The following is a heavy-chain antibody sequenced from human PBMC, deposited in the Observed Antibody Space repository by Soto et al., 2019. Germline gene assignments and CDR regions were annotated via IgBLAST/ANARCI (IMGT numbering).Heavy chain of an antibody. V-gene: IGHV1-69*04. CDR1: GGTFSSYT. CDR3: AREPRPPYYYYYGMDV. Sequence: SVKVSCKASGGTFSSYTISWVRQAPGQGLEWMGRIIPILGIANYAQKFQGRVTITADKSTSTAYMELSSLRSEDTAVYYCAREPRPPYYYYYGMDVWGQGTTVTVS. CDR2: IIPILGIA. J-gene: IGHJ6*02.